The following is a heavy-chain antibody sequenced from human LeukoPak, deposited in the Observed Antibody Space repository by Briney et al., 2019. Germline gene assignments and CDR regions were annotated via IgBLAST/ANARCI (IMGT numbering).Heavy chain of an antibody. V-gene: IGHV3-53*01. CDR3: ARDIAVTSLGY. CDR1: GFTVCRNH. J-gene: IGHJ4*02. D-gene: IGHD4-17*01. CDR2: LYSGGSA. Sequence: PGGSLRLSCAASGFTVCRNHMCCAPAPPEGGVGCGSDLYSGGSAYYADSVKGRFTISRDNSKNTLYLQMKSLRAEDTAVYYCARDIAVTSLGYWGQGTLVTVSS.